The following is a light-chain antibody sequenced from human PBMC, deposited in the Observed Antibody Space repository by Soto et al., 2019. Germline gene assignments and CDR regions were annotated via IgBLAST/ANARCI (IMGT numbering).Light chain of an antibody. CDR2: ENN. V-gene: IGLV1-51*02. J-gene: IGLJ3*02. Sequence: QSVLTQPPSVSAAPGQTVTISCSGSSSNIGNNYVSWYQHLPGTAPRLLIFENNKRPSGIPDRFSGSKSGTSATLAITGLQAGDECDYYCGTWDIRLNINWVFGGGTKLTVL. CDR3: GTWDIRLNINWV. CDR1: SSNIGNNY.